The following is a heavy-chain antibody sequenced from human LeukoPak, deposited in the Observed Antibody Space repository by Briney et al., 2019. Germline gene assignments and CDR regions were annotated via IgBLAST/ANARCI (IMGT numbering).Heavy chain of an antibody. CDR1: GFTVSTNY. CDR3: AKTQAAAGTFPYYFDY. V-gene: IGHV3-66*01. D-gene: IGHD6-13*01. CDR2: IYSGGFT. Sequence: GGSLRLSCAASGFTVSTNYMSWVRQAPGKGLEWVSVIYSGGFTYYADSVKGRFTISRDNSKNTLYLQMNSLRAEDTAVYYCAKTQAAAGTFPYYFDYWGQGTLVTVSS. J-gene: IGHJ4*02.